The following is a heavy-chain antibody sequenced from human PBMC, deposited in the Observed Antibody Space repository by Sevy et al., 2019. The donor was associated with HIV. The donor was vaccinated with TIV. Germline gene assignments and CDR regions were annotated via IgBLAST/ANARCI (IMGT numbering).Heavy chain of an antibody. CDR2: FFYSGST. Sequence: SETLSFTCTVSGDSISSYYWSWIRQPPGKGLEWIGYFFYSGSTNYNPSLKSRVTISVDTTKNQVSLKVRSVTAADTAVYYCARGIAAPRGMDVWGQGTTVTVSS. CDR1: GDSISSYY. D-gene: IGHD6-13*01. J-gene: IGHJ6*02. V-gene: IGHV4-59*01. CDR3: ARGIAAPRGMDV.